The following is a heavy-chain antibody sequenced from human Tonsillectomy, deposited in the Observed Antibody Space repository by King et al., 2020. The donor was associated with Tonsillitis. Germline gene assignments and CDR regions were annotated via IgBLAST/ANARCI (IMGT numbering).Heavy chain of an antibody. D-gene: IGHD2-15*01. Sequence: VQLQQWGAGLLKPSETLSLTCAVYNGSFSGYFWTWIRQPPGKGLEWIGEINHSGSTNYNPSLKSRVTVLADTSKNQFSLKVSSVTAADTAVYYCARGPQSTAPCGCYSEQFYYYYMDVWGKGTTVTVSS. CDR3: ARGPQSTAPCGCYSEQFYYYYMDV. V-gene: IGHV4-34*01. CDR1: NGSFSGYF. CDR2: INHSGST. J-gene: IGHJ6*03.